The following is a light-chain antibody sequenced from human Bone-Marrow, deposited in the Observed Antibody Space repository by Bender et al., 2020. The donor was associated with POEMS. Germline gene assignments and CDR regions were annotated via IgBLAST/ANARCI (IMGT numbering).Light chain of an antibody. CDR1: SRDVGSNNL. Sequence: QSALTQPASISGSPGQAITISCTGTSRDVGSNNLVSWYQQHPGKAPKLIIYEVSKRPSGVSNRFSASKSGNTASLTISGLQAEDEADYYCYSYVGHYAFVFGGGTKVTVL. J-gene: IGLJ3*02. CDR3: YSYVGHYAFV. V-gene: IGLV2-23*02. CDR2: EVS.